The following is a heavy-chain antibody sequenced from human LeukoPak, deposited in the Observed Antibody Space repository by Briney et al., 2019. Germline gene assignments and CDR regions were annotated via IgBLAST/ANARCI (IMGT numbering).Heavy chain of an antibody. J-gene: IGHJ4*02. CDR3: ARDRGTVVVFDY. D-gene: IGHD4-23*01. Sequence: PGRSLRLSCAASGFTFSSYGMHWVRQAPGKGLEWVAVIWYDGSNKYYADSVKGRFTISRGNSKNTLYLQMNSLRAEDTAVYYCARDRGTVVVFDYWGQGTLVTVSS. CDR2: IWYDGSNK. CDR1: GFTFSSYG. V-gene: IGHV3-33*01.